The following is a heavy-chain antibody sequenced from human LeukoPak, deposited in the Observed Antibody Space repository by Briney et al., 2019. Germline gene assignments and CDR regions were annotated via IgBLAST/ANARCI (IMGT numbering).Heavy chain of an antibody. Sequence: GGSLRLSCAASGFTFCSYGMHWVRQAPGKGLEWVAVIWYDGSNKYYADSVKGRFTISRDNSKNTLYLQMNSLRAEDTAVYYCARGSSSSPFDYWGQGTLVTVSS. CDR1: GFTFCSYG. V-gene: IGHV3-33*01. J-gene: IGHJ4*02. CDR2: IWYDGSNK. CDR3: ARGSSSSPFDY. D-gene: IGHD6-13*01.